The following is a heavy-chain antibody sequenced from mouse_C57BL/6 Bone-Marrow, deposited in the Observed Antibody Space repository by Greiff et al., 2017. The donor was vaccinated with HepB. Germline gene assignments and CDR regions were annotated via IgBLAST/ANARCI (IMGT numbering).Heavy chain of an antibody. Sequence: EVKLVESGGGLVKPGGSLKLSCEASGFTFSDYGMHWVRQAPEKGLEWVAYISSGSSTIYYADTVKGRFTISRDNAKNTLFLQMTSLRSEDTAMYYCARPMIRAWFAYWGQGTLVTVSA. CDR1: GFTFSDYG. J-gene: IGHJ3*01. V-gene: IGHV5-17*01. CDR3: ARPMIRAWFAY. D-gene: IGHD2-4*01. CDR2: ISSGSSTI.